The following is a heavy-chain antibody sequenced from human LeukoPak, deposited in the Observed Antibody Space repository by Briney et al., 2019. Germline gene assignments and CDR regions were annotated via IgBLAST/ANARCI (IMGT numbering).Heavy chain of an antibody. CDR2: INHSGST. CDR3: ARGPTIPQGWLRQGNVGYFDY. CDR1: GGSFSGYY. Sequence: ASETLSLTCAVYGGSFSGYYWSWIRQPPGKGLEWIGEINHSGSTNYNPSLKSRVTISVDTSKNQFSLKLSSVTAADTAVYYCARGPTIPQGWLRQGNVGYFDYWGQGTLVTVSS. V-gene: IGHV4-34*01. D-gene: IGHD5-12*01. J-gene: IGHJ4*02.